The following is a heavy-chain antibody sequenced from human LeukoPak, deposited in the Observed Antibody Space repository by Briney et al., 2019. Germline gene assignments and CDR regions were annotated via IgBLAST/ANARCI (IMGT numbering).Heavy chain of an antibody. V-gene: IGHV3-9*01. CDR3: AREGLSHFDY. CDR2: ISWNSDSI. D-gene: IGHD2/OR15-2a*01. J-gene: IGHJ4*02. CDR1: GFTFDNYA. Sequence: PGGSLRLSCAASGFTFDNYAMHWVRQAPGKGLEWVSGISWNSDSIGYADSVKGRFTISRDNSKNTLHLQMNSLRAEDTGVHYCAREGLSHFDYWGQGTLVTVSS.